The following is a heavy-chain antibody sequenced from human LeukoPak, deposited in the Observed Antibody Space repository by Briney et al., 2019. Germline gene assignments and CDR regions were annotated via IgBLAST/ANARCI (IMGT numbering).Heavy chain of an antibody. J-gene: IGHJ6*01. Sequence: PGGSLRLSCAASGFTFSNYAMSWVRQAPGKGLEWVSAISVIGCSTYYADSVRGRFTISRDNSKNTQYLQMNSLRAEETAVYYFAVAYFGMDTYYYGMEVWGQGATVTVSS. CDR2: ISVIGCST. CDR3: AVAYFGMDTYYYGMEV. CDR1: GFTFSNYA. D-gene: IGHD3-3*01. V-gene: IGHV3-23*01.